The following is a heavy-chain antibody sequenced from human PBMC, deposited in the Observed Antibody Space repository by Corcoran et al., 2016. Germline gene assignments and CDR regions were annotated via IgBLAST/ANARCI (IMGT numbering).Heavy chain of an antibody. CDR1: GGSFSGYY. J-gene: IGHJ4*02. V-gene: IGHV4-34*01. CDR2: INHSGST. CDR3: AREYHGPSSSWYSPFFDY. D-gene: IGHD6-13*01. Sequence: QVQLQQWGAGLLKPSETLSLTCAVYGGSFSGYYWSWIRQPPGKGLEWIGEINHSGSTNYNPSLKSRVTISVDTSKNQFSLKLSSVTAADTAVYYCAREYHGPSSSWYSPFFDYWGQGTLVTVSS.